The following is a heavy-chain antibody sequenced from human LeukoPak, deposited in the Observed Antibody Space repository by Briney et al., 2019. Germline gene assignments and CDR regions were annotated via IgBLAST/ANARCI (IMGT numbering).Heavy chain of an antibody. CDR2: ISAYNGNT. J-gene: IGHJ4*02. CDR3: ARSILSGSYYFSDY. V-gene: IGHV1-18*01. Sequence: ASVKVSCKASGYTFTSYGISWVRQAPGQGLEWMGWISAYNGNTNYAQKLQGRVTMTTDTSASTAYMELRSLRSDDTAVYYCARSILSGSYYFSDYWGQGTLVTVSS. D-gene: IGHD1-26*01. CDR1: GYTFTSYG.